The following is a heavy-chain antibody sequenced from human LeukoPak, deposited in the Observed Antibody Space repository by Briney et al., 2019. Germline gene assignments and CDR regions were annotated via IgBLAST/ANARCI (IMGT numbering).Heavy chain of an antibody. CDR1: GFTFSSYS. CDR2: ISSSSSYI. V-gene: IGHV3-21*01. J-gene: IGHJ4*02. D-gene: IGHD1-1*01. Sequence: GGSLRLSCAASGFTFSSYSMNWVRQAPGKGLEWVSSISSSSSYIYYADSVKGRFTISRDNAKNSLYLQMNSLRAEDTAVYYCARDGRGDWDFDYWDQGTLVTVSS. CDR3: ARDGRGDWDFDY.